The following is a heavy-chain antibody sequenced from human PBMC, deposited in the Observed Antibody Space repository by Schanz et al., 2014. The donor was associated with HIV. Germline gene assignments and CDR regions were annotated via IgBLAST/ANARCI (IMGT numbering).Heavy chain of an antibody. Sequence: VQLLDSGGGLVQPGGSLRLSCVASGFMFPSYWMSWVRQAPGKGLEWVALIYYDGTNKYYTDSVKGRFTISRDNSKNTLYLQMNSLRAEDTSVYYCARGFQGFDYWGQGTLVTVSS. CDR1: GFMFPSYW. CDR3: ARGFQGFDY. J-gene: IGHJ4*02. V-gene: IGHV3-33*08. CDR2: IYYDGTNK. D-gene: IGHD3-10*01.